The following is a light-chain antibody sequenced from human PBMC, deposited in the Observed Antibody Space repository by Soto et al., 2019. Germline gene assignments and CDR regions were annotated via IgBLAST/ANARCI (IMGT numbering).Light chain of an antibody. CDR3: RSSTPTTSLVV. Sequence: QSALTQPASVSGSPGQSITISCTGTSSDIGDYNYVSWYQQYPGKVPKLVIYDVSHRPSGVPNRFSGSNSVNTASLTISGLHADYYADYYCRSSTPTTSLVVFGPGTQLTVL. CDR2: DVS. CDR1: SSDIGDYNY. V-gene: IGLV2-14*01. J-gene: IGLJ3*02.